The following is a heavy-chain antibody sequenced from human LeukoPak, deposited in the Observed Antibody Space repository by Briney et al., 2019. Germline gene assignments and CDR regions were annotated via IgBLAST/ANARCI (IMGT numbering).Heavy chain of an antibody. CDR2: IKSDGST. J-gene: IGHJ1*01. CDR1: GFTFSRYW. V-gene: IGHV3-74*01. Sequence: GGSLRLSCAASGFTFSRYWMHWVRQAPGKGLVWVSRIKSDGSTNYADSVKGRFTISRDNAKNTVSLQMNSLRAEDTGVYYCARAPAEIGGYYPEYFRHWGQGTLVTVPS. CDR3: ARAPAEIGGYYPEYFRH. D-gene: IGHD3-22*01.